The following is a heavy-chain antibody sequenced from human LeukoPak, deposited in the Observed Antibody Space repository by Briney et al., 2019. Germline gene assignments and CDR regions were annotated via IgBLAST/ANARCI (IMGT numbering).Heavy chain of an antibody. V-gene: IGHV4-59*01. CDR1: GSSISSYY. D-gene: IGHD2-8*01. J-gene: IGHJ4*02. Sequence: SETLSLTCTVSGSSISSYYWSWIRQPPGKGLEWIAYMQYTGSTSYNPSLKSRVTISLDSSNSQLSLKLKSVTAADTAVYFCARVRRFNGPYNVYFDYWGQGTLVTVSS. CDR2: MQYTGST. CDR3: ARVRRFNGPYNVYFDY.